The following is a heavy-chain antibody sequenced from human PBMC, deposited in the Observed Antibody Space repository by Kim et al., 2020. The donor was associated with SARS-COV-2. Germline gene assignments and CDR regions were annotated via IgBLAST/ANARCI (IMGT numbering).Heavy chain of an antibody. CDR3: ARCSTSCYYYGMDV. Sequence: SETLSLTCTVSGGSISSYYWSWIRQPPGKGLEWIGYIYYSGSTNYNPSLKSRVTISVDTSKNQFSLKLSSVTAADTAVYYCARCSTSCYYYGMDVWGQGTTVTVSS. J-gene: IGHJ6*02. CDR1: GGSISSYY. D-gene: IGHD2-2*01. V-gene: IGHV4-59*01. CDR2: IYYSGST.